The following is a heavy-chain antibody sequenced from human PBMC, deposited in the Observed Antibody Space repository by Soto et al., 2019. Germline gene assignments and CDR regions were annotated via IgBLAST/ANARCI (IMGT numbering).Heavy chain of an antibody. CDR2: IVPIVDTA. V-gene: IGHV1-69*12. CDR3: VRVVAIPGYPDY. CDR1: GGTFSSYA. J-gene: IGHJ4*02. D-gene: IGHD5-12*01. Sequence: QVQLVQSGAEVRQPASSVKVSCKTSGGTFSSYAISWVRQAPGQGLEWMGGIVPIVDTATYAQKFQGRVTITADEPTSTAYIELSRLRSDDTAVYYWVRVVAIPGYPDYWCQGTLVTVSS.